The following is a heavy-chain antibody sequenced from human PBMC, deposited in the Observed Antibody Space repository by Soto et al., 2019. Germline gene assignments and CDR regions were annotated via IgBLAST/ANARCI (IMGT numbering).Heavy chain of an antibody. CDR3: ASALLRSGNRWFNWFDP. CDR2: IKEDGSEK. J-gene: IGHJ5*02. CDR1: GFTFSGFW. D-gene: IGHD3-22*01. Sequence: EVQLVESGGALVQPGDSLRLSCAGSGFTFSGFWMSWVRQAPGKGLEWVANIKEDGSEKNYVDSVRGRFTIFGDNAKNSLYLQMNSLRAEDTAVYYCASALLRSGNRWFNWFDPWGQGTLVTVSS. V-gene: IGHV3-7*01.